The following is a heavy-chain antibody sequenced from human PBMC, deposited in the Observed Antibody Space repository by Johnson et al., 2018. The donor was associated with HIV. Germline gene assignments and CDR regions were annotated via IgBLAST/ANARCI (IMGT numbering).Heavy chain of an antibody. Sequence: QVQLVESGGGVVQPGRSLRLSCAASGFTFSSYAMHWVRQAPGKGLEWVAVISYDGSNKYYADSVKDRFTISRDNAKNSLYLQMNSLRAEDTAVYYCAREGDYGSSLGAFDIWGQGTMVTVSS. D-gene: IGHD4-17*01. V-gene: IGHV3-30*04. CDR2: ISYDGSNK. CDR3: AREGDYGSSLGAFDI. J-gene: IGHJ3*02. CDR1: GFTFSSYA.